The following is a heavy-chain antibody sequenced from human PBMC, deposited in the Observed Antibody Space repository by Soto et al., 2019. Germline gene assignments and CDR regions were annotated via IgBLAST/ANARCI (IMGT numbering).Heavy chain of an antibody. D-gene: IGHD2-21*01. J-gene: IGHJ4*02. CDR1: LGYVNTFH. CDR2: IFPNGNT. CDR3: ATEGSHRASTSPIAIHPWPSHR. Sequence: PSETLSLTCTVSLGYVNTFHCSWGRQPGGEGLEWVGRIFPNGNTDYSSSLKSRVTLSVDTSKNQISLNLTSVTAADMAVYYSATEGSHRASTSPIAIHPWPSHRRGQGLPVTVS. V-gene: IGHV4-4*07.